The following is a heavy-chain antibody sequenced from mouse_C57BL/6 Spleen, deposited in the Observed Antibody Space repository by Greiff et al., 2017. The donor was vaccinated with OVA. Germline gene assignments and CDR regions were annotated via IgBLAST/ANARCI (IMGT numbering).Heavy chain of an antibody. Sequence: QVQLQQSGPELVKPGASVKISCKASGYTFTDYYINWVKQRPGQGLEWIGWIFPGSGSTYYNEKFKGKATLTVDKSSSTAYMLLSSLTSEDSAVYFCARPSTMVNPYWYFDVWGTGTTVTVSS. J-gene: IGHJ1*03. V-gene: IGHV1-75*01. CDR1: GYTFTDYY. D-gene: IGHD2-1*01. CDR3: ARPSTMVNPYWYFDV. CDR2: IFPGSGST.